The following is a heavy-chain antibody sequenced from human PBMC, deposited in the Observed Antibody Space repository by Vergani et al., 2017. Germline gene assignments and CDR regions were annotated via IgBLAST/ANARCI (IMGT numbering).Heavy chain of an antibody. CDR3: ARETYYYDSSGYYFGFDY. D-gene: IGHD3-22*01. J-gene: IGHJ4*02. CDR2: IYTSGRT. V-gene: IGHV4-61*02. CDR1: GGSISSGSYY. Sequence: QVQLQESGPGLVKPSQTLSLTCTVSGGSISSGSYYWSWIRQPAGKGLEWIGRIYTSGRTNYNPSLKSRVTISVDTSKNQFSLKLSSVTAADTAVYYCARETYYYDSSGYYFGFDYWGQGTLVTVSS.